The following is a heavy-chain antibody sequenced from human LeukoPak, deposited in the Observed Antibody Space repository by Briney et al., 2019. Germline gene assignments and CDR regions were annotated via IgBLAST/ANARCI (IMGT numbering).Heavy chain of an antibody. J-gene: IGHJ4*02. D-gene: IGHD3-10*01. V-gene: IGHV1-46*01. CDR1: GYTFTSNY. CDR2: ISPSGGST. Sequence: ASVKVSCKAFGYTFTSNYMHWVRQAPGQGPEWMGVISPSGGSTTYAQKFQGRVTMTRDTSTSTVYMELSSLRSEDTTVYYCARDLTFGSGSYGGYWGQGTLVTVSS. CDR3: ARDLTFGSGSYGGY.